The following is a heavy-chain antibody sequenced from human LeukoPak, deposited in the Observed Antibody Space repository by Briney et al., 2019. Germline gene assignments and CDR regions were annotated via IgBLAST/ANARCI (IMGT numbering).Heavy chain of an antibody. CDR3: ARDSCSSTSCYKELDY. Sequence: PSETLSLTCTVSGGSISSSSYYWGWIRQPPGKGLEWIGSIYYSGSTYYNPSLESRVTISVDTSKNQFSLKLSSVTAADTAVYYCARDSCSSTSCYKELDYWGQGTLVTVSS. V-gene: IGHV4-39*07. J-gene: IGHJ4*02. CDR1: GGSISSSSYY. D-gene: IGHD2-2*02. CDR2: IYYSGST.